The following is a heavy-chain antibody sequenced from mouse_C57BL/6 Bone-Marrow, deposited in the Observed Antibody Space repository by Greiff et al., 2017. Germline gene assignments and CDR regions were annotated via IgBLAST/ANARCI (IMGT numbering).Heavy chain of an antibody. J-gene: IGHJ3*01. CDR1: GFTFSSYA. D-gene: IGHD2-5*01. V-gene: IGHV5-4*01. CDR3: ARDRPYYSNLPNFAY. Sequence: DVQLVESGGGLVKPGGSLKLSCAASGFTFSSYAMSWVRQTPEKRLEWVATISDGGSYTYYPDNVKGRFTISRDNAKNNLYLQMSHLKSEDTAMYYCARDRPYYSNLPNFAYWGQGTLVTVSA. CDR2: ISDGGSYT.